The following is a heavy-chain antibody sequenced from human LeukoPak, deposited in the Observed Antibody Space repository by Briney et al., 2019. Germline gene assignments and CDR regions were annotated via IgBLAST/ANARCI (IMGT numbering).Heavy chain of an antibody. D-gene: IGHD2-2*01. CDR2: IIPIFGTA. Sequence: SVKVSCKASGGTFSSYAISWVRQAPGQGLEWMGGIIPIFGTANYAKKLQVRVTITADESTSTAYMELSSLRSEDTAVYYCASRRMSDQLSYYYMDVWGKGTTVTVSS. CDR3: ASRRMSDQLSYYYMDV. CDR1: GGTFSSYA. J-gene: IGHJ6*03. V-gene: IGHV1-69*13.